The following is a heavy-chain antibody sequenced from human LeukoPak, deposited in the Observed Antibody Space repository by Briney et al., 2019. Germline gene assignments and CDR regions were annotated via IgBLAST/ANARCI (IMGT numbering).Heavy chain of an antibody. J-gene: IGHJ4*02. CDR2: ISYSGST. D-gene: IGHD6-19*01. V-gene: IGHV4-59*01. CDR3: ARDGRAGSLFAY. CDR1: GGSISGYY. Sequence: PSETLSLTCTVSGGSISGYYWSWIRQPPGKGPEWVGYISYSGSTNYNPSLKSRVTISVDTSKNQFSLKLSSVTAADTAIYYCARDGRAGSLFAYWGQGTLVTVSS.